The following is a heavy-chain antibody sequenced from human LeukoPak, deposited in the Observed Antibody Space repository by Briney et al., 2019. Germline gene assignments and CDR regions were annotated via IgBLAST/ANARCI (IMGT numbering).Heavy chain of an antibody. V-gene: IGHV4-4*02. Sequence: PSETLSLTCAVSGGSTSSSNWWSWVRQPPGKGLEWIGEIYHSGSTNYNPSLKSRVTISVDMSKNQFSLKLSSVTAADTAVYYCASSSTSPQGYYYYGMDVWGKGTTVTVSS. CDR2: IYHSGST. J-gene: IGHJ6*04. CDR1: GGSTSSSNW. CDR3: ASSSTSPQGYYYYGMDV. D-gene: IGHD2-2*01.